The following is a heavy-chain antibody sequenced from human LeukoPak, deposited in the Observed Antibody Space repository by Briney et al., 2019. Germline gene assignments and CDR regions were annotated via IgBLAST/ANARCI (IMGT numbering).Heavy chain of an antibody. V-gene: IGHV4-39*07. D-gene: IGHD4-11*01. Sequence: PSETLSLTCTVSGDSLTKNNCYWGWVRQPPGTGLEWIASIYYSGSSYYNPSLKSRVTMSVDTSKNQFSLKLSSVTAADTAVYYCVRLDYSNFFDYWGQGNLVTVSS. CDR3: VRLDYSNFFDY. CDR1: GDSLTKNNCY. CDR2: IYYSGSS. J-gene: IGHJ4*02.